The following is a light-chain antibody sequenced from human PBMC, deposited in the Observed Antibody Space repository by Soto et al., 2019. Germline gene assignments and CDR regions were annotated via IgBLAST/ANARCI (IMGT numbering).Light chain of an antibody. V-gene: IGLV3-9*01. J-gene: IGLJ3*02. CDR2: RDS. CDR3: QVWDSSTARV. Sequence: SYELTQPLSVSVALGQTARITCGGNNIGSKKVHWDQQKPGQAPVLVIYRDSNRPSGIPERFSGSNSGNTDTLTISRAQAGDEADYYCQVWDSSTARVFGGGTKVTVL. CDR1: NIGSKK.